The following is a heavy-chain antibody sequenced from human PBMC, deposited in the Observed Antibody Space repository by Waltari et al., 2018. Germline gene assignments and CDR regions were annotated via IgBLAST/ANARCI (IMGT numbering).Heavy chain of an antibody. Sequence: QVHLVQSGAEVKKPGSSVKVSCRASGGPLSDYAITWVRQAPGQGLEWMGGRHPIFSEANDAQKFKGRVTITTYASTNTAYLELTSLRSEDTAVYFCARGVGDKNFFHYWGQGTLVTVSS. D-gene: IGHD3-10*01. CDR1: GGPLSDYA. J-gene: IGHJ4*02. CDR3: ARGVGDKNFFHY. CDR2: RHPIFSEA. V-gene: IGHV1-69*05.